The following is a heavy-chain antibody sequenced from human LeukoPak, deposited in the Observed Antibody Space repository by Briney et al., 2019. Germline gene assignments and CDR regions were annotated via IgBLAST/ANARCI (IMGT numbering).Heavy chain of an antibody. CDR3: AREAGATTTYYFDY. V-gene: IGHV4-34*01. Sequence: SETLTLTCAVYGGSLSGYYWSWIRQPPGKGLECIGKINHSRSTHYNPSLKSRVTISVDTSKNQFSLKLSSVTAADTAVYYCAREAGATTTYYFDYWGQGTLVTVSS. CDR2: INHSRST. D-gene: IGHD1-26*01. CDR1: GGSLSGYY. J-gene: IGHJ4*02.